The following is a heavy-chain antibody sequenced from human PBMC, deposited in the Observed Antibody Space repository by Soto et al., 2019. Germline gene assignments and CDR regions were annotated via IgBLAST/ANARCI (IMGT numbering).Heavy chain of an antibody. V-gene: IGHV1-69*13. CDR3: ARWLDIVVVPAAINTAYNWFDP. CDR1: GGTFSSYA. J-gene: IGHJ5*02. Sequence: VKVSCKASGGTFSSYAISWVRQAPGQGLEWMGGIIPIFGTANYAQKFQGRVTITADKSTSTAYMELSSLRSEDTAVYYCARWLDIVVVPAAINTAYNWFDPWGQGTLVTVSS. D-gene: IGHD2-2*02. CDR2: IIPIFGTA.